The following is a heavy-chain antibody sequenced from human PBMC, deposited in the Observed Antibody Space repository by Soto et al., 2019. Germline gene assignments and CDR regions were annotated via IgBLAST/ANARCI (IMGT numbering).Heavy chain of an antibody. V-gene: IGHV3-23*01. CDR2: ISGSGGST. J-gene: IGHJ4*02. CDR3: AKVGWLAPTLYSFDY. D-gene: IGHD3-3*01. CDR1: GFTFSSYA. Sequence: GGSLRLSCAASGFTFSSYAMSWVRQAPGKGLEWVSAISGSGGSTYYADSVKGRFTISRDNSKNTLYLQMNSLRAEDTAVYYCAKVGWLAPTLYSFDYWGQGILVTVSS.